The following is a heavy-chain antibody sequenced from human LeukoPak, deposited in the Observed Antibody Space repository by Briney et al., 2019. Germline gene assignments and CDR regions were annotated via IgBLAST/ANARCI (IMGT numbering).Heavy chain of an antibody. J-gene: IGHJ4*02. CDR2: TSSSGNT. CDR1: GDSISYFY. D-gene: IGHD3-10*01. V-gene: IGHV4-4*07. CDR3: AGRWGTMVRGVIDY. Sequence: PSETLSLTCSVSGDSISYFYWSWIRQAAGKGLEWIGRTSSSGNTDYNPSLKSRVTISLDTSKNQLSLKLSSVTAADTAVYYRAGRWGTMVRGVIDYWGQGTLVTVSS.